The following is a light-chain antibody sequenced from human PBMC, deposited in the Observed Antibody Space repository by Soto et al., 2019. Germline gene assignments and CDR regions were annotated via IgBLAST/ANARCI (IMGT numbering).Light chain of an antibody. Sequence: AIRMTQSPSSFSASTGDRVTITCLASQGISSYLAWYQQKPGKAPKLLIYAASTLQSGVPSRFSGSGSGTDFTLTISCLQSEDFATYYCQQYYSYPQTFGGGTKVEIK. CDR1: QGISSY. CDR3: QQYYSYPQT. V-gene: IGKV1-8*01. CDR2: AAS. J-gene: IGKJ4*01.